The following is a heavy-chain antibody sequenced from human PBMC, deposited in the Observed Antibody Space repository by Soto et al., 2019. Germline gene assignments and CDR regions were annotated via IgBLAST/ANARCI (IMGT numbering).Heavy chain of an antibody. D-gene: IGHD5-18*01. Sequence: QVQLVQSGAEVKKPGASVKVSCKASGYTFTSYGISWVRQAPGQGLEWMGWISAYNGNTNYAQKLQGRVTMTTDTPXXTAYMELRSLRSDDTAVYYCAAAMVPNYYYYGMDVWGQGTTVTVSS. J-gene: IGHJ6*02. V-gene: IGHV1-18*01. CDR1: GYTFTSYG. CDR3: AAAMVPNYYYYGMDV. CDR2: ISAYNGNT.